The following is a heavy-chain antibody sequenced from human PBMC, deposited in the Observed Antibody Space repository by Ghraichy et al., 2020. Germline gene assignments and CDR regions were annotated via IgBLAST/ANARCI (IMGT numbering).Heavy chain of an antibody. CDR3: ARDVLDDSSGYLDP. CDR1: GGSISSYY. CDR2: IYYSGST. J-gene: IGHJ5*02. D-gene: IGHD3-22*01. V-gene: IGHV4-59*01. Sequence: SETLSLTCTVSGGSISSYYWSWIRQPPGKGLEWIGYIYYSGSTNYNPSLKSRVTISVDTSKNQFSLKLSSVTAADTAVYYCARDVLDDSSGYLDPWGQGTLVTVSS.